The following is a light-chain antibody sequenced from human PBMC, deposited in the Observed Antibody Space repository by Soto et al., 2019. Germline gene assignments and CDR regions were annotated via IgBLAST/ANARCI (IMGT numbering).Light chain of an antibody. CDR3: QQYNNWPFT. V-gene: IGKV3-20*01. J-gene: IGKJ5*01. CDR2: GAS. CDR1: QSLRSTS. Sequence: TVMAQDPSTLFLSPGERATLPCRASQSLRSTSLAWYQQKPGQAPRLLIYGASSRATGIPDRFSGTGSETDFTLTISRLEPEDFAVYYCQQYNNWPFTFGQGTRLEIK.